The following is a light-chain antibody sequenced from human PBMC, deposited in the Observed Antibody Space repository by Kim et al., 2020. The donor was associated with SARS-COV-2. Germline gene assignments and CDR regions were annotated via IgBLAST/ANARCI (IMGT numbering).Light chain of an antibody. J-gene: IGKJ1*01. CDR2: GAS. V-gene: IGKV3-20*01. Sequence: PGERATLSCRASQSISSAYLAWYQQKPGQAPRLLIYGASSRATGIPDRFSGGGSGTDFILTISRLEPEDFAVYYCQQYGSSTPWTFGQGTKVDIK. CDR1: QSISSAY. CDR3: QQYGSSTPWT.